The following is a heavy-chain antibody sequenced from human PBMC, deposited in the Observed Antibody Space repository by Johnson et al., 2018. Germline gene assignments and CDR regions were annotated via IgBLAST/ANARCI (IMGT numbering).Heavy chain of an antibody. CDR3: ARGRGWGIQLYSYYCGMDV. Sequence: QVQLVQSGGGVVQPGRSLRLSCAASGFTFSSYAMHWVRQAPGKGLEWVAVISYDGSNKYYADSVKGRFTISRDNSKNTLYLQMNSLRAEDTAVYYCARGRGWGIQLYSYYCGMDVWGQGTTVTVS. D-gene: IGHD5-18*01. J-gene: IGHJ6*02. CDR1: GFTFSSYA. V-gene: IGHV3-30*04. CDR2: ISYDGSNK.